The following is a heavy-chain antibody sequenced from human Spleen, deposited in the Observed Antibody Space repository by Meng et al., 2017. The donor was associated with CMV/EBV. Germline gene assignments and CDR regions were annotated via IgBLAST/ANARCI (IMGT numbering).Heavy chain of an antibody. CDR3: ARVYAFDI. V-gene: IGHV3-48*03. CDR1: GFTFSSFE. CDR2: ISIRGATI. D-gene: IGHD1-14*01. Sequence: GSLKISFAASGFTFSSFEMNWVRQAPGKGLEWVSYISIRGATIYYADSVKGRFTISRDNSKNPLYLQMNSLRADDTAVYYCARVYAFDIWGQGTMVTVSS. J-gene: IGHJ3*02.